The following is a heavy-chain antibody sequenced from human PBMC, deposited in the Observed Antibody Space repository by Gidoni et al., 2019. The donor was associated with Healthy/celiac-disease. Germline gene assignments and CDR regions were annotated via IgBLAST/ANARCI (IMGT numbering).Heavy chain of an antibody. V-gene: IGHV3-15*01. D-gene: IGHD3-3*01. Sequence: EVQLVESGGGLVKPGGSLRLSGAASGFTFRNSWMSWVRQAPGKGREGVGRIKSKTDGGTTDYAAPVKGRFTISRDDSKNTLYLQMNSLKTEDTAVYYCTTDRRVLRFLEWFQGKNDAFDIWGQGTMVTVSS. CDR3: TTDRRVLRFLEWFQGKNDAFDI. J-gene: IGHJ3*02. CDR1: GFTFRNSW. CDR2: IKSKTDGGTT.